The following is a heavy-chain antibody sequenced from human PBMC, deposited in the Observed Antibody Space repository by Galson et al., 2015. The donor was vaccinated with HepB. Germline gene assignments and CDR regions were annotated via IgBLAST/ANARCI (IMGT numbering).Heavy chain of an antibody. Sequence: SLRLSCAASGFTFSSYAMHWVRQAPGKGLEWVAVISYDGSNKYYADSVKGRFTISRDNSKNTLYLQMNSLRAEDTAVYYCASKKRQQRLNAFDIWGQGTMVTVSS. CDR2: ISYDGSNK. CDR3: ASKKRQQRLNAFDI. J-gene: IGHJ3*02. V-gene: IGHV3-30-3*01. D-gene: IGHD6-13*01. CDR1: GFTFSSYA.